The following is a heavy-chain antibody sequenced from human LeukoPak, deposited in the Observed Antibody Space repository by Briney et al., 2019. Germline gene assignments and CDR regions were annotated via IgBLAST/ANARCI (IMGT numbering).Heavy chain of an antibody. J-gene: IGHJ4*02. Sequence: PGRSLRLSCAASGFTFSTYAMHWVRQAPGKGLEWVAVISYDGSSKYYADSVKGRFTISRDNSKNTLYLQMNSLRAEDTAIYYCAKVTYGSGTYGAFDSWGQGTLVTVSS. D-gene: IGHD3-10*01. CDR1: GFTFSTYA. CDR2: ISYDGSSK. CDR3: AKVTYGSGTYGAFDS. V-gene: IGHV3-30*04.